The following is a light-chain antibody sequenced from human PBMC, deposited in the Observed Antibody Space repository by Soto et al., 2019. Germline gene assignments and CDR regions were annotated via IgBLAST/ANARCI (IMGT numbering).Light chain of an antibody. V-gene: IGLV1-47*02. J-gene: IGLJ2*01. Sequence: QSVLTQPPSASGTPGQRVTISCSGSSSNIGSNYVYWYQQLPGTAPKLLIYSNNQRPSGVPDRFSGSKSGTSASLAISGLPSEDEADYYCAAWDDSLSGYVVFGGGTKLTVL. CDR1: SSNIGSNY. CDR2: SNN. CDR3: AAWDDSLSGYVV.